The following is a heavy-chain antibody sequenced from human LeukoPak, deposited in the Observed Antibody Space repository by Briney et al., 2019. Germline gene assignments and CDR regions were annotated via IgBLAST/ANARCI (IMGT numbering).Heavy chain of an antibody. CDR3: ARYEGGHGNYGGIDY. Sequence: PSETLSLTCTVSGGSISNSDYHWGWFRQPPGKGLEVIGTIYYTGITYYTSSFKSRVTMSVDTSSNQFSMRLSSVTAADTAVYYCARYEGGHGNYGGIDYWGQGTLVTVSS. CDR2: IYYTGIT. J-gene: IGHJ4*02. CDR1: GGSISNSDYH. D-gene: IGHD3-16*01. V-gene: IGHV4-39*01.